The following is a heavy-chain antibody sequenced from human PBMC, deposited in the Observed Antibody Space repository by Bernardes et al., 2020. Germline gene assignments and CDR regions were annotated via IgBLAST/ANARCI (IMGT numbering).Heavy chain of an antibody. CDR3: ARDRGYYYYYMDV. Sequence: GGSLRLSRAASGFTFSSYGMHWVRQAPGKGLEWVAVIWYDGSNKYYADSVKGRFTISRDNSKNTLYLQMNSLRAEDTAVYYCARDRGYYYYYMDVWGKGTTVTVSS. CDR2: IWYDGSNK. J-gene: IGHJ6*03. D-gene: IGHD3-10*01. CDR1: GFTFSSYG. V-gene: IGHV3-33*01.